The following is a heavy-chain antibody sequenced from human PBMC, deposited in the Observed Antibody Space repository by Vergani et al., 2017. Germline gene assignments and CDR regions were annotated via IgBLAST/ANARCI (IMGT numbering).Heavy chain of an antibody. CDR3: ARWGRSRTFDP. J-gene: IGHJ5*02. V-gene: IGHV4-34*01. Sequence: QVQLQQWGAGLLKPSETLSLTCAVYGGSFSGYYWSWIRPPPGKGLEWIGEINHSGSTNYNPSLKSRVTISVDTSKNQFALKLSAVTAADTAVYYCARWGRSRTFDPWGQGTLVTVSS. CDR2: INHSGST. CDR1: GGSFSGYY. D-gene: IGHD3-16*01.